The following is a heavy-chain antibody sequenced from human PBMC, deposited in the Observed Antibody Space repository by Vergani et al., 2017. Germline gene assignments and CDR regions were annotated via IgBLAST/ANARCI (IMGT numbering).Heavy chain of an antibody. Sequence: EVQLVESGGGLVQPGRSLRLSCAASGFTFDDYAMHWVRQAPGKGLEWVSGINWNSDSIAYADSVKGRFAISIDNAKYSLYLQMNSMRAEDTALYYCVKDIAASGNYWYFDLWGRGTLVTVSS. CDR2: INWNSDSI. V-gene: IGHV3-9*01. CDR3: VKDIAASGNYWYFDL. CDR1: GFTFDDYA. J-gene: IGHJ2*01. D-gene: IGHD6-13*01.